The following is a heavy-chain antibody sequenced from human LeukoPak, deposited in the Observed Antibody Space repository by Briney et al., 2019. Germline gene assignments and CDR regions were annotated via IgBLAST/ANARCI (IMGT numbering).Heavy chain of an antibody. V-gene: IGHV1-2*02. Sequence: GASVKVSCKASGYTFTGSYIHWVRQAPGQGLEWMGWINPNSGDTNYAQKFQGRVTMTRDTSISTAYMELSRLRSDDTALYYCARDQGAAGGLSRVDYWGQGALVTVSS. J-gene: IGHJ4*02. CDR3: ARDQGAAGGLSRVDY. CDR2: INPNSGDT. D-gene: IGHD6-13*01. CDR1: GYTFTGSY.